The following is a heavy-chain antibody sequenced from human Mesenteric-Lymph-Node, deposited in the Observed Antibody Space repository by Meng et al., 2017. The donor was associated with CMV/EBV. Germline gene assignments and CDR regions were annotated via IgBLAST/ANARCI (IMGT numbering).Heavy chain of an antibody. Sequence: GSLRLSCTVSGGSISSYFWSWIRQPPGKGLEWIGYIYYNGNTNYNPSLKSRVTISVDTSKNQFSLKLSSVTAADTAVYYCATRFTPGVTIFGVVVGPFDYWGQGTLVTVSS. J-gene: IGHJ4*02. CDR1: GGSISSYF. V-gene: IGHV4-59*01. CDR3: ATRFTPGVTIFGVVVGPFDY. D-gene: IGHD3-3*01. CDR2: IYYNGNT.